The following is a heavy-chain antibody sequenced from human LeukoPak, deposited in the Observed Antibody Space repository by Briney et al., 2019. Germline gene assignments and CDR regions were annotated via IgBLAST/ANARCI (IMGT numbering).Heavy chain of an antibody. CDR3: ASFVRTYYMDV. Sequence: SETLSLTCAVSGGSISSGGYSWSWIRQPPRKGLEWIGYIYHSGSTYYNPSLKSRVTISVDRSKNQFSLKLSSVTAADTAVYYCASFVRTYYMDVWGKGTTVTVSS. V-gene: IGHV4-30-2*02. CDR2: IYHSGST. CDR1: GGSISSGGYS. J-gene: IGHJ6*03. D-gene: IGHD6-6*01.